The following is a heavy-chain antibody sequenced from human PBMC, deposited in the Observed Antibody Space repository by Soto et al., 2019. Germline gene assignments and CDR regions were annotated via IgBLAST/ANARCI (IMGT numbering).Heavy chain of an antibody. V-gene: IGHV4-59*06. CDR1: GGSISTYY. CDR3: ARAIAPTADHNFDY. Sequence: SETLSLTCTVSGGSISTYYWSWIRQHPGKGLEWIGYIYYSGSTYYNPSLKSRVTISVDTSKNKFSLKLSSVSAADTAVYYCARAIAPTADHNFDYWGQGTLVTVSS. CDR2: IYYSGST. J-gene: IGHJ4*02. D-gene: IGHD2-21*02.